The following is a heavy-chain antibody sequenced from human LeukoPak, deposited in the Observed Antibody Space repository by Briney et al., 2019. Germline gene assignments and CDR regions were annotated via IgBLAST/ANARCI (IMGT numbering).Heavy chain of an antibody. D-gene: IGHD2-8*01. Sequence: SETLSLTCTVSGGSISSSSYYWGWIRQPPGKGLEWIGRIYTSGSTNYNPSLKSRVTISVDTSKNQFSLKLSSVTAADTAVYYCARTLRNGAFNIGFDYWGQGTLVTVSS. J-gene: IGHJ4*02. V-gene: IGHV4-39*07. CDR1: GGSISSSSYY. CDR2: IYTSGST. CDR3: ARTLRNGAFNIGFDY.